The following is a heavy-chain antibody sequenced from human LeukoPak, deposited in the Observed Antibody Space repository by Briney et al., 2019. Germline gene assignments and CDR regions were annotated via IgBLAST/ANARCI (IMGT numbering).Heavy chain of an antibody. D-gene: IGHD5-18*01. V-gene: IGHV1-46*01. CDR2: INPSGGST. J-gene: IGHJ4*02. CDR3: ATLVDTAMGEDY. Sequence: ASVKVSCKASGYTFTSYAMHWVRQAPGQGLEWMGIINPSGGSTSYAQKFQGRVTMTRDMSTSTVYMELSSLRSEDTAVYYCATLVDTAMGEDYWGQGTLVTVSS. CDR1: GYTFTSYA.